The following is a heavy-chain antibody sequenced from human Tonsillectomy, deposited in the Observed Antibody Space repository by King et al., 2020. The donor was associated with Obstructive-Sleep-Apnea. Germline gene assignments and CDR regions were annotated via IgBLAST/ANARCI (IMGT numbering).Heavy chain of an antibody. V-gene: IGHV1-58*02. Sequence: QLVQSGPEVKKPGTSVKVCCKASGFTFTSSAMQWVRQARGQRLEWIGGSGVGSGNTNYAQKVQERVTITRDMSTSTAYMELSSLRSEDTAVYYCAASYCSSTSCYLWDDAFDIWGQGTMVTVSS. CDR3: AASYCSSTSCYLWDDAFDI. CDR1: GFTFTSSA. D-gene: IGHD2-2*01. J-gene: IGHJ3*02. CDR2: SGVGSGNT.